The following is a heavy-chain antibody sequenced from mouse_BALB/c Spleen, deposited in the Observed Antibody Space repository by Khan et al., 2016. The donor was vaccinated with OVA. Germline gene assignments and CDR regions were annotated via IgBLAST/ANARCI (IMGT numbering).Heavy chain of an antibody. CDR3: ARIYGGDFDY. Sequence: EVALVESGPGLVKPSQSLSLTCTVTGYSITTDYAWNWIRQFPGSKLEWMGHISYSGNTKYNPSLKSRISITRDTSKNQFFLQLKSVTTEDTARYYCARIYGGDFDYWGQGTTLTVSS. V-gene: IGHV3-2*02. J-gene: IGHJ2*01. D-gene: IGHD1-1*01. CDR1: GYSITTDYA. CDR2: ISYSGNT.